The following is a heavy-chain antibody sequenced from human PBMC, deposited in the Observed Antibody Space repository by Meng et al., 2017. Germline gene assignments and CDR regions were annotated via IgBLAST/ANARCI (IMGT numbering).Heavy chain of an antibody. D-gene: IGHD4-17*01. Sequence: GESLKISCAASGLTFSSYWMHWVRQAPGKGLVWVSRINSDGSSTSYADSVKDRFTISRDNAKNTLYLQMNSLRAEDTAVYYCARDGEVAFDYWGQGTLVTVSS. V-gene: IGHV3-74*01. CDR2: INSDGSST. CDR1: GLTFSSYW. CDR3: ARDGEVAFDY. J-gene: IGHJ4*02.